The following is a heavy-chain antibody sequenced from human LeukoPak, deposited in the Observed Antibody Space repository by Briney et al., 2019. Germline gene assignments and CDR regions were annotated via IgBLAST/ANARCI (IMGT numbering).Heavy chain of an antibody. CDR1: GFTFSSYI. J-gene: IGHJ4*02. CDR2: ISSSSSYI. V-gene: IGHV3-21*01. Sequence: GGSLRLSCAASGFTFSSYIMNWVRQAPGKGLEWVSSISSSSSYIYYADSVKGRFTISRDNAKNSLYLQMNSLRAEDTAVYYCARITPDSSGYTIDYWGQGTLVTVSS. CDR3: ARITPDSSGYTIDY. D-gene: IGHD3-22*01.